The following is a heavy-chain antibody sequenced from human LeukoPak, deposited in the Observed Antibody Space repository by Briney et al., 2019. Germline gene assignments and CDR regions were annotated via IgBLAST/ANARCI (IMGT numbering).Heavy chain of an antibody. J-gene: IGHJ4*02. Sequence: DSVKVSCKTSGYTFAAYYMHWVRQAPGQGLEWMGWLNPNSGDTNYAQKFQGRVSMTRDTSISTAYMDLSDLRSDDTAVYYCARGRNIEMTTMSGGSDYWGQGTLVTVSS. CDR3: ARGRNIEMTTMSGGSDY. D-gene: IGHD5-24*01. CDR2: LNPNSGDT. V-gene: IGHV1-2*02. CDR1: GYTFAAYY.